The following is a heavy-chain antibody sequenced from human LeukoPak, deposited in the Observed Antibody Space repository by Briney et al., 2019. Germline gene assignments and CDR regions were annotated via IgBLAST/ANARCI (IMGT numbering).Heavy chain of an antibody. V-gene: IGHV3-74*01. CDR1: GFTFSTYW. CDR2: INGDGGSR. J-gene: IGHJ4*02. Sequence: QPGGSLRLSCAASGFTFSTYWMHWVRQAPGKGLVWVSRINGDGGSRNYADSVKGRFTISRDNAKNTLYLQMSSLRVEDTAVYYCVSASSHRTAAGGDYWGQGTLVTVST. D-gene: IGHD6-13*01. CDR3: VSASSHRTAAGGDY.